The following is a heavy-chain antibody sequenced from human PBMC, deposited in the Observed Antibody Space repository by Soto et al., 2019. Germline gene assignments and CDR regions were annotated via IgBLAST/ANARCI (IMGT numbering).Heavy chain of an antibody. Sequence: PGGSLRLSWAASGFTFRNYWMHWVRQGPGKGLVWVSRIRGDGTSTNYADSVRGRFTSSRDNAENTLYLQMNSLRAEDTAVYYCAKGETDDYVWGSYRGYYFDFWGQGTLVTVSS. J-gene: IGHJ4*02. CDR2: IRGDGTST. D-gene: IGHD3-16*02. CDR1: GFTFRNYW. V-gene: IGHV3-74*01. CDR3: AKGETDDYVWGSYRGYYFDF.